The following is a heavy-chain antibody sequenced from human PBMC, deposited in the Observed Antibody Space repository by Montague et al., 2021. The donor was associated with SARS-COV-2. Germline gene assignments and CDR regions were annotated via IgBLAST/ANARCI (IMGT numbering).Heavy chain of an antibody. J-gene: IGHJ4*02. Sequence: SETLSLTCTVSGGSISSNSYYWGWIRQPPGQGLEWIGCFYYSGSTYYNPSLKSRVTISADTSENQFSLKLSSVTAAATSVYYCAGVISHQNDIVVVGLYYFDYWGQGTLVTVSS. CDR1: GGSISSNSYY. D-gene: IGHD2-15*01. V-gene: IGHV4-39*07. CDR3: AGVISHQNDIVVVGLYYFDY. CDR2: FYYSGST.